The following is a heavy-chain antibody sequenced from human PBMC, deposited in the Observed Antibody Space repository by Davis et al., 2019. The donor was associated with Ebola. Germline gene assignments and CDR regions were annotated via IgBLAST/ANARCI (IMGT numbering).Heavy chain of an antibody. CDR3: ARPSLGGYYYYYGMDV. D-gene: IGHD2-15*01. CDR2: ISAYNGNT. Sequence: ASVKVSCKASGYTFTSYGISWVRQAPGQGLEWMGWISAYNGNTNYAQKLQGRVTMTTDTSTSTAYMELRSLRSDDTAVYYCARPSLGGYYYYYGMDVWGQGTTVTVSS. J-gene: IGHJ6*02. CDR1: GYTFTSYG. V-gene: IGHV1-18*01.